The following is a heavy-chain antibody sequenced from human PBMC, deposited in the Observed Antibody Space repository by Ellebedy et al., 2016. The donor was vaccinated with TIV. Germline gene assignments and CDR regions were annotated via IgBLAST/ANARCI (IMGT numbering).Heavy chain of an antibody. J-gene: IGHJ6*02. CDR1: GGSISSYY. CDR3: ARVIRGVIMFPPYGMDV. D-gene: IGHD3-10*01. CDR2: IYYSGST. V-gene: IGHV4-59*01. Sequence: SETLSLXXTVSGGSISSYYWSWIRQPPGKGLEWIGYIYYSGSTNYNPSLKSRVTISVDTSKNQFSLKLSSVTAADTAVYYCARVIRGVIMFPPYGMDVWGQGTTVTVSS.